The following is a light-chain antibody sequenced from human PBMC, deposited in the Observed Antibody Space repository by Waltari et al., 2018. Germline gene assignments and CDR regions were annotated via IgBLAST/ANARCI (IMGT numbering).Light chain of an antibody. CDR2: DVT. CDR1: SRDVGAYNA. Sequence: QSALTQPASVSGSPGQSVTVSCTGTSRDVGAYNAVSRYQQHPDKAPKLMIYDVTNRPSGVSNRFSGSKSGNTASLTISGLQAEDEAYYFCSSYTSANALVVFGTGTKVTVL. V-gene: IGLV2-14*03. J-gene: IGLJ1*01. CDR3: SSYTSANALVV.